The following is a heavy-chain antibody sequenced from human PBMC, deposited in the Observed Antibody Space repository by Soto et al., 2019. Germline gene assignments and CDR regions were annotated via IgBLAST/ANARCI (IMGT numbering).Heavy chain of an antibody. Sequence: ASVKVSCKASGFTFSSSAVQWVRQARGQRLEWIGKIVVGSGNTNYAQKFQERVTITRDMSTSTAYMELSSLRSEDTAFYYCAAFDPGPMGFDPWGQGTLVTVS. D-gene: IGHD3-9*01. CDR1: GFTFSSSA. CDR3: AAFDPGPMGFDP. CDR2: IVVGSGNT. J-gene: IGHJ5*02. V-gene: IGHV1-58*01.